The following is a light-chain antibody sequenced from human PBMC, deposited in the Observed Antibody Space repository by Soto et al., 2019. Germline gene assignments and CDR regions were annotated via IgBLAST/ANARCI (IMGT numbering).Light chain of an antibody. CDR1: QSIRSL. J-gene: IGKJ4*01. V-gene: IGKV3-11*01. CDR2: DAS. Sequence: EIVLTQSPATLSLSPGERATLSCRASQSIRSLLAWYQQKPGQAPRLLIYDASNRATGIPTRFSDSGSGTDFTLPISSLEPEYFAVYYCQQRSNWPRLTFGGGTKLEIK. CDR3: QQRSNWPRLT.